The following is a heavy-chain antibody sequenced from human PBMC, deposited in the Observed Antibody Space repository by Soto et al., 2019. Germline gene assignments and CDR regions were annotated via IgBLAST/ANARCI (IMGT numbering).Heavy chain of an antibody. CDR1: GFSFTKYG. V-gene: IGHV3-33*01. D-gene: IGHD2-8*01. CDR3: ARDTDTNSQYSRFDP. Sequence: QVLLVESGGGVVQPGSSLRLSCAASGFSFTKYGLHWVRQAPGKGLEWVAVLWYDGNRKYYADSVKGRFTISRDNSKNTVYLQMNSLRGEDTAVYYCARDTDTNSQYSRFDPWGQGTLVTVSS. CDR2: LWYDGNRK. J-gene: IGHJ5*02.